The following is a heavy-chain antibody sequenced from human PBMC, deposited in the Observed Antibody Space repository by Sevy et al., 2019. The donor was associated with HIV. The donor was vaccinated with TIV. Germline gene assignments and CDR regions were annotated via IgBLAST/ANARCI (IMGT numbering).Heavy chain of an antibody. V-gene: IGHV3-9*01. Sequence: GGSLRLSCAASGFTFDDYAMHWVRQAPGKGLEWVSGISWNSGSIGYADSVKGRFTISRDNAKNSLYLQMNSLRAEDTALYYCAKLGDGYEIWAFDIWGQGTMLTVSS. CDR3: AKLGDGYEIWAFDI. CDR2: ISWNSGSI. CDR1: GFTFDDYA. D-gene: IGHD5-12*01. J-gene: IGHJ3*02.